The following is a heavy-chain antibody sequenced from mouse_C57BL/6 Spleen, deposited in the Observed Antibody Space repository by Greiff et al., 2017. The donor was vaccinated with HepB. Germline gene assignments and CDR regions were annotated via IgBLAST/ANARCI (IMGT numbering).Heavy chain of an antibody. CDR2: IDPEDGET. Sequence: VQLQQSGAELVKPGASVKLSCTASGFNIKDYYMHWVKQRTEQGLEWIGRIDPEDGETKYAPKFQGKATITADTSSNTAYLQLSSLTSEDTTVYYSAEIVYYYSSPLYHAMDYWGQGTSVTVSS. V-gene: IGHV14-2*01. CDR1: GFNIKDYY. CDR3: AEIVYYYSSPLYHAMDY. D-gene: IGHD2-5*01. J-gene: IGHJ4*01.